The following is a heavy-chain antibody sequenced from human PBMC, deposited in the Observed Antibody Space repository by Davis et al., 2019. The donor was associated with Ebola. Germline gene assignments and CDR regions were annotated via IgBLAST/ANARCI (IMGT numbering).Heavy chain of an antibody. J-gene: IGHJ5*02. CDR3: ARQVSSSWYQWFDP. D-gene: IGHD6-13*01. CDR2: INTNTGNP. V-gene: IGHV7-4-1*02. Sequence: AASVKVSCKASAYTFTSYAMNWVRQAPGQGLEWMGWINTNTGNPTYAQGFTGRFVFSLDTSVSTAYLQISSLKAEDTAVYYCARQVSSSWYQWFDPWGQGTLVTVSS. CDR1: AYTFTSYA.